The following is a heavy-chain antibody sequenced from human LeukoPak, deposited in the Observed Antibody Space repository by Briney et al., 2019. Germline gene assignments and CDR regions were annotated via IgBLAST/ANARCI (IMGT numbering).Heavy chain of an antibody. J-gene: IGHJ5*02. V-gene: IGHV1-18*04. CDR1: GYTFTSYG. CDR3: ARIAPEYYDILTGYYFSLSGFIWFDP. Sequence: ASVKVSCKASGYTFTSYGISWVRQAPGQGLEWMGWISAYNGNTNYAQKLQGRVTMTTDTSTSTTYLDLRSLRSDDTAVYYCARIAPEYYDILTGYYFSLSGFIWFDPWGQGTLVTVSS. CDR2: ISAYNGNT. D-gene: IGHD3-9*01.